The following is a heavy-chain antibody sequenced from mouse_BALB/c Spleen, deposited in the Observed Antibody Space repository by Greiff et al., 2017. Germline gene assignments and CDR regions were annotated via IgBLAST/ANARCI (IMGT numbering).Heavy chain of an antibody. V-gene: IGHV5-17*02. CDR1: GFTFSSFG. J-gene: IGHJ3*01. CDR3: ARLGRGFAY. D-gene: IGHD4-1*01. Sequence: EVQLVESGGGLVQPGGSRKLSCAASGFTFSSFGMHWVRQAPEKGLEWVAYISSGSSTIYYADTVKGRFTISRDNPKNTLFLQMTSLRSEDTAMYYCARLGRGFAYWGQGTLVTVSA. CDR2: ISSGSSTI.